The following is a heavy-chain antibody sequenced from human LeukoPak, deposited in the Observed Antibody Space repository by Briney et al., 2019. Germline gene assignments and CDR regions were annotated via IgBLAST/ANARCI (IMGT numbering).Heavy chain of an antibody. V-gene: IGHV4-34*01. CDR2: INHSGST. CDR1: GGSFSGYY. Sequence: SETLSLTCAVYGGSFSGYYWSWIRQPPGKGLEWIGEINHSGSTNYNPSLKSRVTISVDTSKNQFSLKLSSVTAADTAVYYCAREQRPGAPFYWGQGTLVTVSS. D-gene: IGHD1-26*01. J-gene: IGHJ4*02. CDR3: AREQRPGAPFY.